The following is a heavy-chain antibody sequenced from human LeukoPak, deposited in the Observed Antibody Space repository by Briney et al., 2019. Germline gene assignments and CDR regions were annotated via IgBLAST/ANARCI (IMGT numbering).Heavy chain of an antibody. Sequence: GGSLRLSCVASGFTFSSYAMSWVRQAPGKGLEWVSAISGSGGSTYYADSVKGRFTISRDNSKNTLYLQMNSLRAEDTAVYYCAKSYDFWSGYPNWFDPWGQGTLVTVSS. CDR3: AKSYDFWSGYPNWFDP. J-gene: IGHJ5*02. CDR2: ISGSGGST. D-gene: IGHD3-3*01. V-gene: IGHV3-23*01. CDR1: GFTFSSYA.